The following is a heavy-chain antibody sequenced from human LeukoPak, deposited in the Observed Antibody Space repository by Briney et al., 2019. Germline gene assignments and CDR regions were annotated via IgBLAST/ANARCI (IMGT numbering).Heavy chain of an antibody. CDR2: SSYSGNT. D-gene: IGHD3-22*01. Sequence: PSETLSLTCTVSGVSISSYYWSWIRQPPGKGLEWIGYSSYSGNTNYNPSLESRVTISVDTSKNQFSLRLSSVTAADTAVYFCARASCDYYENSDYSWNYHLYRRGQGTLVTVSS. CDR1: GVSISSYY. V-gene: IGHV4-59*01. J-gene: IGHJ4*02. CDR3: ARASCDYYENSDYSWNYHLYR.